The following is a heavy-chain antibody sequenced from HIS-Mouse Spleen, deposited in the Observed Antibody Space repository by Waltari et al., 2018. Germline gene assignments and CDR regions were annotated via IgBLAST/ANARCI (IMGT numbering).Heavy chain of an antibody. D-gene: IGHD3-3*01. Sequence: QVQLQESGPGLVKPSQTLSLTCTVSGGSLSSCGYYWSWIRQHPGKGLEWIGYIYYRGSTYYNPSLKSRGTISVDTSKNQVSLKLSSVTAADTAVYYCARSPYYDFWSGYSDNWFDPWGQGTLVTVSS. CDR3: ARSPYYDFWSGYSDNWFDP. CDR1: GGSLSSCGYY. V-gene: IGHV4-31*03. CDR2: IYYRGST. J-gene: IGHJ5*02.